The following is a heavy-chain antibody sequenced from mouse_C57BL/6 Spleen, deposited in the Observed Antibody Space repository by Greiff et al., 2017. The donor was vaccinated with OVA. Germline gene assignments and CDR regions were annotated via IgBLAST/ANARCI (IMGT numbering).Heavy chain of an antibody. Sequence: QVQLQQSGPELVKPGASVKISCKASGYAFSSSWMNWVKQRPGKGLEWIGRIYPGDGDTNYNGKFKGKATLTADKSSSTAYMQLSSLTSEDSAVYFCARSDYYGSVFDYWGQGTTLTVSS. J-gene: IGHJ2*01. CDR3: ARSDYYGSVFDY. CDR2: IYPGDGDT. V-gene: IGHV1-82*01. D-gene: IGHD1-1*01. CDR1: GYAFSSSW.